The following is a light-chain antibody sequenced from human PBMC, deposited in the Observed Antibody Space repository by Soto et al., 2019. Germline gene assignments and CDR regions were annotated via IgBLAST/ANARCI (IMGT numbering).Light chain of an antibody. Sequence: DIQMTQSPSTLSASVGDRVTITCRASQSINNWLAWYQQKPGKAHKLLIYKTSDLDSGVPSRFSGSGSGTEFSLTISSLQPDDFATYYCQQYKSFSLTFGGGTRVEVK. V-gene: IGKV1-5*03. CDR1: QSINNW. CDR3: QQYKSFSLT. J-gene: IGKJ4*02. CDR2: KTS.